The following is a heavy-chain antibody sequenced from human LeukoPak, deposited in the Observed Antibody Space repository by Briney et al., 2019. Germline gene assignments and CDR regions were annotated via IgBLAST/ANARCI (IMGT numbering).Heavy chain of an antibody. Sequence: GRSLGLSCAASGFTFSRYDIHWVRQAPGKGLEWVAGISNDGGNKYYAESVKGRFTISRDNSKNTLYLQMNSLRAEDTAVYYCAKDSEQLAYYFDYWGQGTLVTVSS. D-gene: IGHD6-13*01. CDR3: AKDSEQLAYYFDY. CDR1: GFTFSRYD. CDR2: ISNDGGNK. J-gene: IGHJ4*02. V-gene: IGHV3-30*18.